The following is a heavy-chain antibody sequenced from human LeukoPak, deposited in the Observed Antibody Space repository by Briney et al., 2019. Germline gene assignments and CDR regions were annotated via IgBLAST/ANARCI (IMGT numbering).Heavy chain of an antibody. J-gene: IGHJ5*02. Sequence: SETLSLTCAVYGGSFSGYYWSWIRQPPGKGLEWIGEINHSGSTNYNPSLKSRVTISVDTSKNQFSLKLSSVAAADTAVYYCARGADIVVVPAAIREFDPWGQGTLVTVSS. CDR2: INHSGST. D-gene: IGHD2-2*01. CDR3: ARGADIVVVPAAIREFDP. V-gene: IGHV4-34*01. CDR1: GGSFSGYY.